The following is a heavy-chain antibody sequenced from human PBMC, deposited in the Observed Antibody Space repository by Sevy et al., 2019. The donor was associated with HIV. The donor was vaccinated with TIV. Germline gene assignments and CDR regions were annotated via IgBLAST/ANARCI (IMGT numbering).Heavy chain of an antibody. CDR1: GFTFSTYG. J-gene: IGHJ4*02. CDR2: IWFDGSNT. CDR3: ARGLEFYDYGDYGPAFMPDY. Sequence: GGSLRLSCAASGFTFSTYGMHWVRQAPGKGLEWVAVIWFDGSNTYYADSVKGRFTISSDIAKNTLHLQMNSLRAEDTAVYYCARGLEFYDYGDYGPAFMPDYWGQGSLVTVSS. D-gene: IGHD4-17*01. V-gene: IGHV3-33*01.